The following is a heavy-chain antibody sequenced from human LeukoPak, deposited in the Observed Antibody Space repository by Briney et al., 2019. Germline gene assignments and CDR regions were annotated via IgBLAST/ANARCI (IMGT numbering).Heavy chain of an antibody. V-gene: IGHV3-23*01. D-gene: IGHD1-26*01. Sequence: PGGSLRLSCAASGFTFSSYAMSWVRQAPGKGLEWVSAISGSGGGTYYADSVKGRFTISRDSSKNTLYLQMNSLRAEDTAVYYCAKGVAWELLPRYYFDYWGQGSLVTVSS. CDR1: GFTFSSYA. J-gene: IGHJ4*02. CDR2: ISGSGGGT. CDR3: AKGVAWELLPRYYFDY.